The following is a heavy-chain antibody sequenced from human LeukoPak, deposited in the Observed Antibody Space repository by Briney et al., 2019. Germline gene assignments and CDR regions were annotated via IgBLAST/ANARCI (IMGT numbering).Heavy chain of an antibody. J-gene: IGHJ6*03. D-gene: IGHD2-8*01. CDR2: IYYSGST. Sequence: SETLSLTCTVSGGSISSYYWSWIRQPPGKGLEWIGYIYYSGSTNYNPSLRSRVTISVDTSKNQFSLKLSSVTAADTAVYYCAREPPNGPRNYYYYYYMDVWGKGTTVTVSS. V-gene: IGHV4-59*12. CDR3: AREPPNGPRNYYYYYYMDV. CDR1: GGSISSYY.